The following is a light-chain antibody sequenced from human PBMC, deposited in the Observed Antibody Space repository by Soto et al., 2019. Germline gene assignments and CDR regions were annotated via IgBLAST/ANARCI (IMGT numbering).Light chain of an antibody. J-gene: IGLJ2*01. V-gene: IGLV2-14*01. CDR2: EVS. Sequence: SALTQPASVSGSPGQSITISCTGTSSDVGGYNYVSWYQQHPGKAPKLMIYEVSNRPSGVSNRFSGSKSGNTASLTISGLQAEDEADYYCSSYTSSSTFSVFGGGTKLTVL. CDR1: SSDVGGYNY. CDR3: SSYTSSSTFSV.